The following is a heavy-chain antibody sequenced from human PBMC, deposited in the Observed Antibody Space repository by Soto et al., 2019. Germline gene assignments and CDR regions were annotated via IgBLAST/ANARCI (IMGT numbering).Heavy chain of an antibody. J-gene: IGHJ4*02. Sequence: GGSLRLSCAASGFTFSSYGMHWVRQAPGKGLEWVAFIWHDGGNKFYAESVTGRFTISRDNSKNTLYLQMTSLSAEDTAMYYCARDGDVNTGFGKDYWGQGTLVTVSS. D-gene: IGHD3-16*01. CDR2: IWHDGGNK. CDR1: GFTFSSYG. V-gene: IGHV3-33*01. CDR3: ARDGDVNTGFGKDY.